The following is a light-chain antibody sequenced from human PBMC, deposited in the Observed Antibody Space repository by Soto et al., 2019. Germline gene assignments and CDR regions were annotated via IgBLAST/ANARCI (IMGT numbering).Light chain of an antibody. Sequence: LTQPRSLSGSPGQSVTISCTGASSDVGGYNYVSWYQQHPGKAPKLMIYDVSKRPSGVPDRFSGSKSGNTASLTISGLQTEDEADYYCCSYAGRYTYVFGTGTKVTVL. CDR1: SSDVGGYNY. CDR3: CSYAGRYTYV. V-gene: IGLV2-11*01. J-gene: IGLJ1*01. CDR2: DVS.